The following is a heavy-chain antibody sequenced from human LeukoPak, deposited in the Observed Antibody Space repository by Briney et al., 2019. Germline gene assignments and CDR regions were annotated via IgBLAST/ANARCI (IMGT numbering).Heavy chain of an antibody. V-gene: IGHV4-30-2*01. J-gene: IGHJ4*02. CDR2: IDHSGST. D-gene: IGHD5-12*01. CDR3: ARVGGYSGNDYFDY. CDR1: GGSINSGGYS. Sequence: PSETLSLTCAVSGGSINSGGYSWSWIRQPPGKGLEWIGYIDHSGSTYYNPPLKSRVTISVDRSRNNFSLKLSSVTAADTAVYYCARVGGYSGNDYFDYWGQGTLVTVSS.